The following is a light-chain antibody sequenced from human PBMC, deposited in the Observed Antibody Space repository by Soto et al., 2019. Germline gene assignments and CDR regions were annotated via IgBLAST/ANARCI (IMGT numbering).Light chain of an antibody. J-gene: IGKJ2*01. CDR2: GAS. V-gene: IGKV3-20*01. Sequence: EIVLTQSPGTLSLSPGERATLSCRASQSVSSSYLAWYQQKPGQAPRLLIYGASSRATGIPDRFSGSGSGTDVPLTNNRLEPEDFAVYYCQQYGSSPRYTFGQGTKLEIK. CDR3: QQYGSSPRYT. CDR1: QSVSSSY.